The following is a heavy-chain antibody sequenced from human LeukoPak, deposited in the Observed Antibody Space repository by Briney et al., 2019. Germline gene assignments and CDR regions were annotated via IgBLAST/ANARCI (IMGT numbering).Heavy chain of an antibody. CDR3: ARDYGSGGGLDY. CDR1: GFTFSTYS. CDR2: ISSSGSTI. Sequence: GGSLRLSCAASGFTFSTYSMNWVRQAPGKGLEWVSYISSSGSTIYYADSVKGRFTISRDNAKNSLYLQMNSLRAEDTAVYYCARDYGSGGGLDYWGQGTLVTVSS. J-gene: IGHJ4*02. D-gene: IGHD1-26*01. V-gene: IGHV3-48*01.